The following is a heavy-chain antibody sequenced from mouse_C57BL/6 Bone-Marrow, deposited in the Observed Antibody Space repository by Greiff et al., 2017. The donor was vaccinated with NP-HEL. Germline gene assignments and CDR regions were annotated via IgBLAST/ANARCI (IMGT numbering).Heavy chain of an antibody. CDR2: IDPSDSYT. V-gene: IGHV1-59*01. J-gene: IGHJ1*03. CDR1: GYTFTSYW. Sequence: QVQLQQSGAELVRPGTSVKLSCKASGYTFTSYWMHWVKQRPGQGLEWIGVIDPSDSYTNYNQKFKGKATLTVDTSSSTAYMQLSSLTSEDSAVYYCATVVEGDWYFDVWGTGTTVTVSS. CDR3: ATVVEGDWYFDV. D-gene: IGHD1-1*01.